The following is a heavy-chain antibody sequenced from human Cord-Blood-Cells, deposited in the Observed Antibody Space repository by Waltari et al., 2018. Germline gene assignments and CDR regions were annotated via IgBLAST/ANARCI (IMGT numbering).Heavy chain of an antibody. CDR3: ARGWRYCSSTSCYYYYGMDV. CDR1: GGSFSGYY. Sequence: QVQLQQWGAGQVTPSETLSLTCAVYGGSFSGYYWRWIRQPPGKGVEWIGKINQSGSTNYNPSIKSRVTISIDTFKNQFSLKLRSVTATDTAVYYCARGWRYCSSTSCYYYYGMDVWGQGTTVTVSS. V-gene: IGHV4-34*01. J-gene: IGHJ6*02. D-gene: IGHD2-2*01. CDR2: INQSGST.